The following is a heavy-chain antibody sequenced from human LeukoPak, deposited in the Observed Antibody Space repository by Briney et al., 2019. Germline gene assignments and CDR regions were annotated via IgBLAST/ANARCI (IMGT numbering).Heavy chain of an antibody. D-gene: IGHD6-13*01. CDR3: ARKSSQYFDY. V-gene: IGHV4-61*01. CDR1: GGSFSSGIYY. Sequence: SETLSHTCTVSGGSFSSGIYYWSWIRQPPGKGLEWIGYVYYSGYTVYNPSLKSRVTMSIDTSKNQFSLKLSSVTAADTAVYYCARKSSQYFDYWGQGTLVTVSS. CDR2: VYYSGYT. J-gene: IGHJ4*02.